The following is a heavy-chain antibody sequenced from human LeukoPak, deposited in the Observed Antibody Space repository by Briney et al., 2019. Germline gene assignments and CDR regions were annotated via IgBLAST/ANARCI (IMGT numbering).Heavy chain of an antibody. V-gene: IGHV1-2*06. CDR2: INPNSVAT. CDR3: ARDKGHAFDI. Sequence: ASVKVSCMASGYTFTGYYIHWVRQAPGQGLEWMGRINPNSVATNYAQKFQGRVTMTRDTSISTAYMELSRLTSDDTAVYYCARDKGHAFDIWGQGTMVTVSS. CDR1: GYTFTGYY. J-gene: IGHJ3*02.